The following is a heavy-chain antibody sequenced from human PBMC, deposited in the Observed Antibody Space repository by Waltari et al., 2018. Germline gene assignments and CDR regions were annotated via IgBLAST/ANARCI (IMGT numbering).Heavy chain of an antibody. CDR3: ARGGFGTTYIFDH. CDR1: GFSFSPHA. V-gene: IGHV3-23*01. Sequence: EVQLLESGGGLVPPGGSLRLSRTPSGFSFSPHAMPWVRQAPGQGLKWVSTISSSSAGTYYADSVKGRFTISRDNSKSAFYLQMDGLTVEDTAVYFCARGGFGTTYIFDHWGQGVLVTVSS. D-gene: IGHD3-10*01. J-gene: IGHJ4*02. CDR2: ISSSSAGT.